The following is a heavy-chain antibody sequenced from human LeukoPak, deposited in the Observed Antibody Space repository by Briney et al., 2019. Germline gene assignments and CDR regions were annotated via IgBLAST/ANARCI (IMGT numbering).Heavy chain of an antibody. CDR3: ARRAYSAAYWKHFDY. CDR2: IYYHENT. D-gene: IGHD1-1*01. Sequence: SETLSLTRTVSGVSISSSSDYWGWISQAPGKGLEWIGSIYYHENTYYNSSLKSRVTISVDTSKNQFSLKLNSVTAADTAVYFCARRAYSAAYWKHFDYWGQGTLVTVSS. CDR1: GVSISSSSDY. J-gene: IGHJ4*02. V-gene: IGHV4-39*01.